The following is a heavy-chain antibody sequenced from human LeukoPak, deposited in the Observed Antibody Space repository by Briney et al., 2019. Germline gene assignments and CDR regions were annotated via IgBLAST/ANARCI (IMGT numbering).Heavy chain of an antibody. V-gene: IGHV4-34*01. CDR1: GGSFSGYY. Sequence: SETLSLTYAVYGGSFSGYYWSWIRQPPGKGLEWIGEINHSGSTNYNPSLKSRVTISVDTSKNQFSLKLSSVTAADTAVYYCARSSGSYYPWGQGTLVTVSS. CDR3: ARSSGSYYP. J-gene: IGHJ5*02. CDR2: INHSGST. D-gene: IGHD1-26*01.